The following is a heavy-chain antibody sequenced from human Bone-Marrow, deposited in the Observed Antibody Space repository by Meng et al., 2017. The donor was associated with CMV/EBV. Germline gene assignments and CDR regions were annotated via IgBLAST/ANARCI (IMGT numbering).Heavy chain of an antibody. Sequence: GESLKISCAASGFTFSSYSMNWVRQAPGKGLEWVSVIYSSSSTYYADSVKGRFTVSRDNSKNTLYLQMNSLRAEDTAVYYCARDRLGGTKGAFDIWGQGTLATVPS. CDR3: ARDRLGGTKGAFDI. CDR2: IYSSSST. CDR1: GFTFSSYS. J-gene: IGHJ3*02. V-gene: IGHV3-66*03. D-gene: IGHD1-1*01.